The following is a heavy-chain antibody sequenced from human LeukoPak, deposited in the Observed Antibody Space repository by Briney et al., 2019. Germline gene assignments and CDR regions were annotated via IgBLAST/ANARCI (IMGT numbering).Heavy chain of an antibody. J-gene: IGHJ4*02. Sequence: PGGSLRLFCGASGLTFSRYAITWVRQAPGDGLEWGSSIPVSGDPTYYADSVRGRFTVSRDNSKSSLYLQLNSLRTEDTAVYYCARGRGSWCGVYFDYWGQGTLVTVSS. V-gene: IGHV3-23*01. CDR2: IPVSGDPT. CDR3: ARGRGSWCGVYFDY. CDR1: GLTFSRYA. D-gene: IGHD6-13*01.